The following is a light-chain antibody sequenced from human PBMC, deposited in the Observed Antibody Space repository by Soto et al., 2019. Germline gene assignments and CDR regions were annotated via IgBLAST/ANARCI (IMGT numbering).Light chain of an antibody. Sequence: QSALTQPASVSGSPGQSITISCTGTSSDVGGYNYVSWYQQHPGKAPKLMIYEVSNRPSGVSNRFSGSKSGNTASLTISGLQAEDEADYYCHSYDTSLTGEVFGGGTKLTVL. CDR2: EVS. CDR3: HSYDTSLTGEV. J-gene: IGLJ3*02. V-gene: IGLV2-14*01. CDR1: SSDVGGYNY.